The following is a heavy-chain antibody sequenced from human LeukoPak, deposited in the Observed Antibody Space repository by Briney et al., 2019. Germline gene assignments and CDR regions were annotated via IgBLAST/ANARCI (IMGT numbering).Heavy chain of an antibody. CDR2: ISNSGGNT. CDR1: GFTFTNYA. V-gene: IGHV3-23*01. J-gene: IGHJ4*02. CDR3: AKVGSYGDRPYYFDY. D-gene: IGHD4-17*01. Sequence: GGSLRLSCAASGFTFTNYAMTWVRQAPGKGLEWVSGISNSGGNTYCADSVKGRFTISRDNSKNALNLQMNSLRAEDTAVYYCAKVGSYGDRPYYFDYWGQGTLVTVSS.